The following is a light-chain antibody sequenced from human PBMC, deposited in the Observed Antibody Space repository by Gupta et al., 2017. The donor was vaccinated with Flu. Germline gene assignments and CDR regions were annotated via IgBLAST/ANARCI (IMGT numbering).Light chain of an antibody. CDR2: DVS. V-gene: IGLV2-11*01. CDR3: CSYAGAYIYI. Sequence: QSALTQPRSVSGSPGQSVTISCTGTSSDVGGYDYVSWYQQHPGKAPKLILYDVSKRPSGVPDRFSGSKSGTTASLTISGLQAEDEGDFFCCSYAGAYIYIFGTGTRVTVL. CDR1: SSDVGGYDY. J-gene: IGLJ1*01.